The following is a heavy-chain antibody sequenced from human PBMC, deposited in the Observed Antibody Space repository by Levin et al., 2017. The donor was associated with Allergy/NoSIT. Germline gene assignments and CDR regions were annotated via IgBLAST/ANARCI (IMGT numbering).Heavy chain of an antibody. CDR2: IIPIFGTA. CDR3: ARGRIVVVPAAMLVNYYYGMDV. V-gene: IGHV1-69*13. Sequence: SVKVSCKASGGTFSSYAISWVRQAPGQGLEWMGGIIPIFGTANYAQKFQGRVTITADESTSTAYMELSSLRSEDTAVYYCARGRIVVVPAAMLVNYYYGMDVWGQGTTVTVSS. CDR1: GGTFSSYA. D-gene: IGHD2-2*01. J-gene: IGHJ6*02.